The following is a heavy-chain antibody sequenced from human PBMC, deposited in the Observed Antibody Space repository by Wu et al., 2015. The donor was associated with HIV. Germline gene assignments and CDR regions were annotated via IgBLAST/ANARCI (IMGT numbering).Heavy chain of an antibody. V-gene: IGHV1-69*12. D-gene: IGHD2-8*01. J-gene: IGHJ1*01. CDR2: IIPIFGPA. Sequence: QVQLVQSGTEVKKPGSSVKVSCKASGGTFIKYAISWVRQAPGQGLEWMGGIIPIFGPANYAQKFQGRVTITADEYTNTAYMELSSLRSADTAVYYCAREMGLQKYFQYWGQGTWSPSLQ. CDR3: AREMGLQKYFQY. CDR1: GGTFIKYA.